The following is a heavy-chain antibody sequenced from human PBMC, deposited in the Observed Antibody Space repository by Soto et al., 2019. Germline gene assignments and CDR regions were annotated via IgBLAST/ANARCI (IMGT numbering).Heavy chain of an antibody. CDR1: GFIFGDSA. Sequence: EVQLVESGGGLVQPGRSLRLSCAASGFIFGDSAMHWVRQVPGKGLEWVSTIEWNSGSIGYADSVKGRFTISIDSAKNSLYLQMSRLRAEDTAVYYCARDAPVPQGRWLNLDLWGQGTLVTVSS. D-gene: IGHD3-10*01. V-gene: IGHV3-9*01. CDR2: IEWNSGSI. CDR3: ARDAPVPQGRWLNLDL. J-gene: IGHJ5*02.